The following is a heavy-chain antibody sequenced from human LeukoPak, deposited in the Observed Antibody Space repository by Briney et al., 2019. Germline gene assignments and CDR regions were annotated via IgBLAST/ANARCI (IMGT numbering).Heavy chain of an antibody. CDR3: ARVKWRGPTSSGWLDY. CDR2: TYYRSKWYN. D-gene: IGHD6-19*01. J-gene: IGHJ4*02. Sequence: SQTLSLTCAISGDSVSSNSVAWDWIRQSPSRGLEWLGRTYYRSKWYNDFAVSMKSRITINPDTSKNQFSLQLNSVTPEDTAVYYCARVKWRGPTSSGWLDYWGQGTLVTVSS. V-gene: IGHV6-1*01. CDR1: GDSVSSNSVA.